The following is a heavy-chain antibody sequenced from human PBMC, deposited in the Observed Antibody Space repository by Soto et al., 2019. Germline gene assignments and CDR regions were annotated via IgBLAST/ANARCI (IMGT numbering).Heavy chain of an antibody. CDR2: VIPVLTTT. CDR3: ARRRYCGYDCYHKHYYGMDV. J-gene: IGHJ6*02. V-gene: IGHV1-69*08. D-gene: IGHD2-21*02. CDR1: GDTFSSYI. Sequence: QVQQVQSGAEVKKPGSSVRVSCRSSGDTFSSYIVNWLRLAPGRGLEWMGRVIPVLTTTDYAQNFRGRVTISADRSTNTVYLDLSSLRSDDTAVYYCARRRYCGYDCYHKHYYGMDVWGQGSLVTVAS.